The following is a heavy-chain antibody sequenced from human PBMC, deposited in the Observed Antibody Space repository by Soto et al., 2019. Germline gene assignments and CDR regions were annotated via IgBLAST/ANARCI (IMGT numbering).Heavy chain of an antibody. D-gene: IGHD3-16*01. J-gene: IGHJ5*02. V-gene: IGHV4-34*01. CDR1: GGFLSESY. Sequence: PSETLSLTCAVYGGFLSESYWTWIRQPPGKGLEWIGEINHVGGANYNPSLKSRVTMSVDTSQNQFSLRLISVTAADTAMYFCVRIRYQLPSSVLWLDPWGQGTPVTVSS. CDR3: VRIRYQLPSSVLWLDP. CDR2: INHVGGA.